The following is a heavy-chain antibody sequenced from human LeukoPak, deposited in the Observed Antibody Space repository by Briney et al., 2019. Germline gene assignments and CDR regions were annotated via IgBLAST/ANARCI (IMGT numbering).Heavy chain of an antibody. Sequence: PGGSLRLSCAASGFSVSSNYMSWVRQAPGKGLEGVSVIYSGGGTYYADSVKGRFTISSANSKNTLYLQMNSLRAEDTAVYYCARGYSSGKGNAFDIWGQGTMVTVSS. CDR1: GFSVSSNY. CDR2: IYSGGGT. J-gene: IGHJ3*02. CDR3: ARGYSSGKGNAFDI. V-gene: IGHV3-53*01. D-gene: IGHD6-19*01.